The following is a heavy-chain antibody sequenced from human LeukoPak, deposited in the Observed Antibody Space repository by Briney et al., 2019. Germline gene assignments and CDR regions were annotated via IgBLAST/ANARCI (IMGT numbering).Heavy chain of an antibody. D-gene: IGHD2-2*02. CDR1: GYSISSGYF. CDR3: ARAGRMRYCSSTSCYTPPLGFDP. V-gene: IGHV4-38-2*01. J-gene: IGHJ5*02. Sequence: SETLSLTCAVSGYSISSGYFWGWIRQPPGKGLEWIGSIYHSENTYYNPSLKSRVTILVDTSKNQFSLKLSSVTAADTAVYYCARAGRMRYCSSTSCYTPPLGFDPWGQGTLVTVSS. CDR2: IYHSENT.